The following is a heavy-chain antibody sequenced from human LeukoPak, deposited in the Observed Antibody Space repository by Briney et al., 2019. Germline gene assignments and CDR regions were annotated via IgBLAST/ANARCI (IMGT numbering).Heavy chain of an antibody. V-gene: IGHV3-48*03. CDR1: GFTFSSYE. CDR2: ISSSGSTI. J-gene: IGHJ6*04. CDR3: AELGITMIGGV. D-gene: IGHD3-10*02. Sequence: PGGSLRLSCAASGFTFSSYEMNWVRQAPGKGLEGVSYISSSGSTIYYADSVKGRFTISRDNAKNSLYLQMNSLRAEDTAVYYCAELGITMIGGVWGKGTTDTISS.